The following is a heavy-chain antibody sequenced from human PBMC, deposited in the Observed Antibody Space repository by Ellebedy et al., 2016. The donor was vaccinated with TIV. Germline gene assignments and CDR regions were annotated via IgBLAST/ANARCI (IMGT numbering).Heavy chain of an antibody. V-gene: IGHV3-9*01. CDR1: GFNFDDFA. Sequence: SLKISXAASGFNFDDFAMHWVRQAPGKGLEWVSGIGWNSRRIYYAASVKGRFTISRDNAKNSLYLQMNSVRPDDTALYYCTKDMKLLGALNVWGQGTAVTVSS. CDR3: TKDMKLLGALNV. CDR2: IGWNSRRI. D-gene: IGHD3-16*01. J-gene: IGHJ6*02.